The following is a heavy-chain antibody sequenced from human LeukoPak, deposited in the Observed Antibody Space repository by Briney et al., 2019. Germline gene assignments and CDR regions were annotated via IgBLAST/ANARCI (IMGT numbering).Heavy chain of an antibody. D-gene: IGHD3-9*01. Sequence: ASVKVSCKASGYTFTSYGISWVRQAPGQGLEWMGWISACNGNTNYAQKLQGRVTMTTDTSTSTAYMELRSLRSDDTAVYYCARDTLQLRYFDWSALAQDSPPDYWGQGTLVTVSS. V-gene: IGHV1-18*01. J-gene: IGHJ4*02. CDR3: ARDTLQLRYFDWSALAQDSPPDY. CDR2: ISACNGNT. CDR1: GYTFTSYG.